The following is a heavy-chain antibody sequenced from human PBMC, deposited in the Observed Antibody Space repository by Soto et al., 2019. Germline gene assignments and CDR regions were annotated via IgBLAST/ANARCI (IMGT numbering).Heavy chain of an antibody. CDR1: GFNFNYYS. D-gene: IGHD2-2*01. CDR3: ARDTDYAFDC. CDR2: ISNDRSNI. Sequence: EVQLVESGGGLVQPVGSLRLSCAASGFNFNYYSMNWVRQAPGKGLEWVSYISNDRSNIFYADSVKGRFTISRDNAENSLYLQMNGLRAEDTAVYYCARDTDYAFDCWGQGTLVTVSS. J-gene: IGHJ4*02. V-gene: IGHV3-48*04.